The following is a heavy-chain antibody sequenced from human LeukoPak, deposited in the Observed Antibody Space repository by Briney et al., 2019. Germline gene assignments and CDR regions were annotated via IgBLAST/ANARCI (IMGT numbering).Heavy chain of an antibody. V-gene: IGHV1-69*13. J-gene: IGHJ6*03. CDR1: GGTFSSYA. D-gene: IGHD6-19*01. CDR3: ARQISWEQWLVPAYYYYYYMDV. Sequence: ASVKVSCKASGGTFSSYAISWVRQAPGQGLEWMGGIIPIFGTANYAQKFQGRVTITADESTSTAYMELSSLRSEDTAVYYCARQISWEQWLVPAYYYYYYMDVWGKGTTVTISS. CDR2: IIPIFGTA.